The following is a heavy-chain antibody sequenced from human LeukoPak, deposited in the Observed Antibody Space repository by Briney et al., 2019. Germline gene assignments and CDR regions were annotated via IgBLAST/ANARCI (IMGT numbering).Heavy chain of an antibody. CDR2: ISDTYATT. CDR1: GFTFTNYA. J-gene: IGHJ4*02. D-gene: IGHD2-21*01. Sequence: GGSLRLSCAASGFTFTNYAMTWVRQAPGKGLEWVSSISDTYATTYYTDSVKGGCTISRDNSKNTVSLQLNNLRAEDTAVYFCVSHDSFIPFWGRGALVTVSS. V-gene: IGHV3-23*01. CDR3: VSHDSFIPF.